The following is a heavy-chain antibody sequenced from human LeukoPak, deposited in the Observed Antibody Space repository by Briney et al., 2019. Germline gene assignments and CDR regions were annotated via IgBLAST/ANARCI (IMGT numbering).Heavy chain of an antibody. V-gene: IGHV1-8*01. J-gene: IGHJ5*02. Sequence: SVKVSCKASGYTFTSYDINWVRQATGQGLEWMGWMNPNSGNTGYAQKFQGRVTMTRNTSISTAYMELSSLRSEDTAVYYCARDLYEEMTHFDPWGQGTLVTVSS. CDR3: ARDLYEEMTHFDP. CDR2: MNPNSGNT. CDR1: GYTFTSYD. D-gene: IGHD5/OR15-5a*01.